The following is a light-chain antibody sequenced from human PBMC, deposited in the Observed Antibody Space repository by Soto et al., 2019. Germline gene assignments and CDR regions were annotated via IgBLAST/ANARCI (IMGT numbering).Light chain of an antibody. CDR3: QQYGSSET. CDR2: GAS. CDR1: QSVSSSY. V-gene: IGKV3-20*01. J-gene: IGKJ1*01. Sequence: EIVLTQSPGTLSLSPGERATLSCRASQSVSSSYLAWYQQKPGQAPRLLIYGASSRATGIPGRFSGSGSGADFTIPISRLEPEDVAVYYCQQYGSSETFGQGTKVEIK.